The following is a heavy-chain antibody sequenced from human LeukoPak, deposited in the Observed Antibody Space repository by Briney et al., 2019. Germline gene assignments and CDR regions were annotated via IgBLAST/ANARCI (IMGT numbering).Heavy chain of an antibody. CDR2: IYYSGST. D-gene: IGHD3-22*01. V-gene: IGHV4-59*08. Sequence: SETLSLTCTVSGGSISSYYWSWIRQPPGKGLEWIGYIYYSGSTNYNPSLKSRVTISVDTSKNQFSLELSSVTAADTAVYYCAGVDYYDSRPSGMDVWGQGTTVTVSS. J-gene: IGHJ6*02. CDR3: AGVDYYDSRPSGMDV. CDR1: GGSISSYY.